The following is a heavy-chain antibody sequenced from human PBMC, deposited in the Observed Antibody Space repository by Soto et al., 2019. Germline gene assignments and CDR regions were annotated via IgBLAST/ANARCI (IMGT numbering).Heavy chain of an antibody. CDR1: GGTFSSYT. CDR2: IIPILGIA. J-gene: IGHJ5*02. V-gene: IGHV1-69*08. Sequence: QVQLVQSGAEVKKPGSSVKVSCKASGGTFSSYTISWVRQAPGQGLEWMGRIIPILGIANYAQKFQGRVTITADKSTSTAHLEGSSLRSEDTAVYYCARDFGGILTGEGGWFDPWGQGTLVTVSS. CDR3: ARDFGGILTGEGGWFDP. D-gene: IGHD3-9*01.